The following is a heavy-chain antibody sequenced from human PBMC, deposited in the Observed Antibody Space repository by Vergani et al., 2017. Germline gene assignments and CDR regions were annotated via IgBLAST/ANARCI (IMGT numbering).Heavy chain of an antibody. V-gene: IGHV3-30*02. J-gene: IGHJ4*02. D-gene: IGHD3-16*01. CDR3: AKHFRGWGIDY. CDR1: GFTLRNYD. Sequence: QVQLVESGGGVVQRGGSLRLSCEPSGFTLRNYDMRWIRRGPGKGRKFVAFIQFDGTNQYYADSVKGRLTLSRDFSKNTLYLQMNSLRTDDTATYYCAKHFRGWGIDYWGQGTQVIVSS. CDR2: IQFDGTNQ.